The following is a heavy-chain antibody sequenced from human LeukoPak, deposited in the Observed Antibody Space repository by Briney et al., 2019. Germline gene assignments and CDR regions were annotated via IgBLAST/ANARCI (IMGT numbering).Heavy chain of an antibody. CDR3: ARGRSWPLDY. V-gene: IGHV6-1*01. Sequence: SQTLSLTCAISRDSVSSNSAAWNWLTHSPSRGLQWLGRTYYRSKWSSDYAVSMESRIIINSDTSKNQFSLQLNSVTPEDTAVYYCARGRSWPLDYWGQGTLVTVSS. D-gene: IGHD6-13*01. CDR2: TYYRSKWSS. J-gene: IGHJ4*02. CDR1: RDSVSSNSAA.